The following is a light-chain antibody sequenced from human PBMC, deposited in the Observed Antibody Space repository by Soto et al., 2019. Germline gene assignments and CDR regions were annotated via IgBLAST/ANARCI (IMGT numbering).Light chain of an antibody. V-gene: IGLV1-44*01. CDR2: SNE. CDR1: SSNIGDNT. CDR3: AVWDDSLDGVV. J-gene: IGLJ2*01. Sequence: QSVLTQPPSASGTPGQSVTISCSGSSSNIGDNTVHWYQQLPGTAPKLLIYSNEQRSSGVPDRFAGSKSGTSASLAISGLQSEDEADEYCAVWDDSLDGVVFGGGTKLTVL.